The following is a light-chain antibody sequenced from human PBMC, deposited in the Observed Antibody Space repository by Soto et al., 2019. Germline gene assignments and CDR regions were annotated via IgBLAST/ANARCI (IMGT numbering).Light chain of an antibody. CDR2: SNN. CDR1: SSNIGSNT. Sequence: QSALTQPPSASGTPGQRVTISCSGSSSNIGSNTVNWYQHLPGTAPKLLIYSNNQRPSGVPDRFSGSKSGTSASLAFSGLQSEDEADYYCAAWDDSLNGVVFGGGTKLTVL. CDR3: AAWDDSLNGVV. V-gene: IGLV1-44*01. J-gene: IGLJ2*01.